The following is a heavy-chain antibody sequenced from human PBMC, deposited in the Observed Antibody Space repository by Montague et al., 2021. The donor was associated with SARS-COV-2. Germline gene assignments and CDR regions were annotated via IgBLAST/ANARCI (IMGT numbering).Heavy chain of an antibody. CDR3: ARDRGRYFDSGSYNWLDS. D-gene: IGHD3-10*01. Sequence: SETLSLTCAVYGGSFSGYYWNWIRQPPGKGLEWIGEINHSGSTNYNPSLKSRVTISVDTSKNQFSLNLKSVTAADTAVYYCARDRGRYFDSGSYNWLDSWGQGTLVTVSS. J-gene: IGHJ5*01. CDR1: GGSFSGYY. CDR2: INHSGST. V-gene: IGHV4-34*01.